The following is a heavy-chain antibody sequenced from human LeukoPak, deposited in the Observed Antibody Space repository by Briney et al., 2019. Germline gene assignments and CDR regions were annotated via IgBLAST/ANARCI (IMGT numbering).Heavy chain of an antibody. Sequence: GGSLRLSCEASGFTFIRYAMSWVRQAPEKGLEWVSTISGNGDSAYYADSVKGRFTISRDNSKNTLYLQMDSLRAEDTAVYYCPRKYDSSGYFDYWGQGTLVTVSS. D-gene: IGHD3-22*01. V-gene: IGHV3-23*01. CDR1: GFTFIRYA. J-gene: IGHJ4*02. CDR2: ISGNGDSA. CDR3: PRKYDSSGYFDY.